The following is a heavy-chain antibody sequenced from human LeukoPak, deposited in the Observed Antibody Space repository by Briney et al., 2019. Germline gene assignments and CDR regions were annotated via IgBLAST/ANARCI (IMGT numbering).Heavy chain of an antibody. V-gene: IGHV1-69*04. CDR1: GGTFSSYA. CDR3: ARDGEMATIYFDY. J-gene: IGHJ4*02. CDR2: IIPIVGIA. D-gene: IGHD5-24*01. Sequence: SVKVSCKASGGTFSSYAISWVRQAPGQGLEWMGTIIPIVGIANYAQKFQGRVTITADKSTSTAYMELSSLRSEDTAVYYCARDGEMATIYFDYRGQGTLVTVSS.